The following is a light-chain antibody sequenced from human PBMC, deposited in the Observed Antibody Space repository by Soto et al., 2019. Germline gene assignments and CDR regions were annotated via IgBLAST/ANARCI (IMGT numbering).Light chain of an antibody. J-gene: IGLJ1*01. CDR3: CSYAGSNTYV. CDR1: SSDVGSYNL. Sequence: QSVLTQPASVSGSPGQSITISCTGTSSDVGSYNLVSWYQHHPGNAPKLMIYDVSKRTSGVSNRFSGSKSGNTASLTISGLQAEDEADYFCCSYAGSNTYVFGTGTKVTVL. V-gene: IGLV2-23*02. CDR2: DVS.